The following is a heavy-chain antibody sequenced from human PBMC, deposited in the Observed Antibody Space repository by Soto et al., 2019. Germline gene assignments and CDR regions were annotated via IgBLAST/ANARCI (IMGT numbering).Heavy chain of an antibody. J-gene: IGHJ6*03. D-gene: IGHD4-4*01. Sequence: QVQLQESGPGLVKPSETLSLTCTVSGGSISSYYWSWIRQPPGKGLEWIGYIYYSGSTNYNPSLKSRVTISVDTSKNQFSLKLSSVTAADTAVYYCARDGAYSNYGPYYYYYYMDVWGKGTTVTVSS. V-gene: IGHV4-59*01. CDR1: GGSISSYY. CDR3: ARDGAYSNYGPYYYYYYMDV. CDR2: IYYSGST.